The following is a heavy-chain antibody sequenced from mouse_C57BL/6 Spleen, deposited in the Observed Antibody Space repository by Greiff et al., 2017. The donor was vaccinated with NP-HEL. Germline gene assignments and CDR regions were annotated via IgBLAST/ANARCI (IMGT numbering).Heavy chain of an antibody. Sequence: QVQLQQPGAELVRPGTSVKLSCKASGYTFTSYWMHWVKQRPGQGLEWIGVIDPSDSYTNYNQKFKGKATLTVDTSSSTAYMQLSSLTSEDSAVYYCARSITTVVAFDYWGQGTTPTVSS. D-gene: IGHD1-1*01. CDR3: ARSITTVVAFDY. CDR2: IDPSDSYT. V-gene: IGHV1-59*01. CDR1: GYTFTSYW. J-gene: IGHJ2*01.